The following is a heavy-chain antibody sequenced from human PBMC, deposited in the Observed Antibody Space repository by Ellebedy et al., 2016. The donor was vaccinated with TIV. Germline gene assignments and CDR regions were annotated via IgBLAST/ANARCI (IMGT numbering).Heavy chain of an antibody. V-gene: IGHV3-53*01. Sequence: GGSLRLSXAASGFTVGNNYMSWVRQAPGRGLEWVSVIYAGGTTDYVASVKGRFSISRDTSKNTLFLQMNSLRADDTAIYYCAVGRPNYGDFPSWGQGTLVTVSS. D-gene: IGHD4-17*01. CDR1: GFTVGNNY. J-gene: IGHJ5*02. CDR3: AVGRPNYGDFPS. CDR2: IYAGGTT.